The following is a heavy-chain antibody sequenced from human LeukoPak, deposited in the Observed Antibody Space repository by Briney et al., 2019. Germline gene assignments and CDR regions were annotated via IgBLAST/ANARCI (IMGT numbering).Heavy chain of an antibody. V-gene: IGHV3-30*03. Sequence: GGSLRLSCAASGFTFSSYGMHWVRQAPGKGLEWVAVISYDGSNRYYADSVKGRFTISRDTSKNSLYLQMNSLRAEDTALYYCARGVLGGYIDAFDIWGQGTMVTVSS. J-gene: IGHJ3*02. CDR1: GFTFSSYG. D-gene: IGHD5-12*01. CDR3: ARGVLGGYIDAFDI. CDR2: ISYDGSNR.